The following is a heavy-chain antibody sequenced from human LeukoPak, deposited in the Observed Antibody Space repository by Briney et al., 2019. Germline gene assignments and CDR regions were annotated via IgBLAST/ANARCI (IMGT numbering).Heavy chain of an antibody. V-gene: IGHV1-18*01. CDR3: ARDLPNWGFDY. J-gene: IGHJ4*02. CDR2: INTYNGNT. D-gene: IGHD7-27*01. Sequence: GASVKVSCKASGYTFTNYGISWVRQAPGQGLEWMGWINTYNGNTNYAQKLQGRVTMTTDTSTSTAYMELRSLRSDDTAVYYCARDLPNWGFDYWGQGTLVTVSS. CDR1: GYTFTNYG.